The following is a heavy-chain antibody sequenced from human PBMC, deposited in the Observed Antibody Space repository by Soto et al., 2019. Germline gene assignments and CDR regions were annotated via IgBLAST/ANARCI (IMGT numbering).Heavy chain of an antibody. Sequence: SETLSLTCAVYGGSFSGYYWSWIRQPPGKGLEWIGEINHSGSTNYNPSLKSRVTISVDTSKNQFSLKLSSVTAADTAVYYCARAVGSSWYPPDYWGQGTLVTVSS. J-gene: IGHJ4*02. CDR2: INHSGST. V-gene: IGHV4-34*01. CDR3: ARAVGSSWYPPDY. CDR1: GGSFSGYY. D-gene: IGHD6-13*01.